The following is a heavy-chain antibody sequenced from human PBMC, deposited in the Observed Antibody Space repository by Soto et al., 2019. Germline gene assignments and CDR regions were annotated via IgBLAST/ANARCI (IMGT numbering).Heavy chain of an antibody. CDR1: GGTFSSYA. D-gene: IGHD3-22*01. CDR2: IIPIFGTA. CDR3: ARALAYYDSSGYYIPYYFDY. Sequence: QVQLVQSGAEVKKPGSSVKVSCKASGGTFSSYAISWVRQAPGQGLEWMGGIIPIFGTANYAQKFQGRVTITADESTSTAYMELSSLRSEDTAVYYWARALAYYDSSGYYIPYYFDYWGQGTLVTVSS. J-gene: IGHJ4*02. V-gene: IGHV1-69*01.